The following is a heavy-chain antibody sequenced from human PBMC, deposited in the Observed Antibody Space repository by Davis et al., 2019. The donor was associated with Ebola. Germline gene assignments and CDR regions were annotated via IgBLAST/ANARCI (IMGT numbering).Heavy chain of an antibody. J-gene: IGHJ4*02. Sequence: PSETLSLTCTVSGVSISRHYWSWIRQPPGKRLEWIGSIVYTGSAYYNSSLASRATISVDTSKNQFSLKLTSVTAADTAMYYCSERGSSVWGQGALVTVSS. V-gene: IGHV4-59*03. D-gene: IGHD3-10*01. CDR2: IVYTGSA. CDR3: SERGSSV. CDR1: GVSISRHY.